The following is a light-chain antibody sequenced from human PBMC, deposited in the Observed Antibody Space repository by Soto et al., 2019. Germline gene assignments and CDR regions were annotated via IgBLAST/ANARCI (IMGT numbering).Light chain of an antibody. J-gene: IGKJ4*01. CDR1: QSISSW. Sequence: DIQMTQSPSTLSASVGDSVTITCRASQSISSWLAWYQQKPGKAPKRLIYATSNLQSGVPSRFSGSGSGTDFTLTISSLQPEDFATYYCQQANSFPLTFGGGTKVDIK. CDR3: QQANSFPLT. CDR2: ATS. V-gene: IGKV1-12*01.